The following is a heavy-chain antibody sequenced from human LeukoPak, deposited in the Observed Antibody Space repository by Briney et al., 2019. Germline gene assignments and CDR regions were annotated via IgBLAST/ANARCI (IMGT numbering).Heavy chain of an antibody. V-gene: IGHV3-64*01. D-gene: IGHD6-13*01. Sequence: GGSLRLSCAASGFTFSSYNMHWVRQAPGKGLECVSGIGTNGGSTYYANSVKGRFTISRDNFKNTLYLQMGSLRVEDMAVYYCARRIAAAAYDSWGQGTLVTVSS. CDR1: GFTFSSYN. CDR2: IGTNGGST. CDR3: ARRIAAAAYDS. J-gene: IGHJ4*02.